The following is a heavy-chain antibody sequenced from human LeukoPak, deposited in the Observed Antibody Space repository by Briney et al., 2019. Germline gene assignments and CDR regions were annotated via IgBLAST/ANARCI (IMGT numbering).Heavy chain of an antibody. J-gene: IGHJ4*02. CDR3: ARGHYDVLAASYKWTPDY. D-gene: IGHD3-9*01. CDR1: GFTFSDYY. CDR2: ISSSGSTI. V-gene: IGHV3-11*04. Sequence: PGGSLRLSCAASGFTFSDYYMSWIRQAPGKGLEWVSCISSSGSTIYYADSVKGRFTISRDNAENSLSLQLNSLRVEDTAVYYCARGHYDVLAASYKWTPDYWGQGTLVTVSS.